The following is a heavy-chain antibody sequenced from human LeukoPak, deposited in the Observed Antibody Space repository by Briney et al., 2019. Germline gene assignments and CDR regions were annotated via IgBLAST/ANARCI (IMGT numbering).Heavy chain of an antibody. CDR1: GFTFSSYG. CDR2: IWYDGSNK. V-gene: IGHV3-33*01. Sequence: GGSLRLSCAASGFTFSSYGMHWVRQAPGKGLEWVAVIWYDGSNKYYADSVKGRFTISRDNSKNTLYLQMNSLRAEDTAVYCCARAGFWSGYPNYYYYGMDVWGQGTTVTVSS. J-gene: IGHJ6*02. CDR3: ARAGFWSGYPNYYYYGMDV. D-gene: IGHD3-3*01.